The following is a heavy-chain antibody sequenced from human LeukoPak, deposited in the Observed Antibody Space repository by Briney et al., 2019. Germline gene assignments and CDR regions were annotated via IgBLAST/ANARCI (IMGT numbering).Heavy chain of an antibody. D-gene: IGHD6-19*01. V-gene: IGHV4-61*01. CDR1: GGSVSSGSYY. Sequence: SETLSLTCTVSGGSVSSGSYYGSWIQQPPGKGLEWIGYIYYSGSTYYNPSLKSRVTISADTSKTQFSLKLSSVTAADTAVYYCARVGYSSGWYDGGFDYWGQGTLVTVSS. J-gene: IGHJ4*02. CDR2: IYYSGST. CDR3: ARVGYSSGWYDGGFDY.